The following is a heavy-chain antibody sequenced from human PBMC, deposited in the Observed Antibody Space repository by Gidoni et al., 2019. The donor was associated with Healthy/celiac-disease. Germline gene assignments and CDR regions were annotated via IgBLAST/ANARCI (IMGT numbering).Heavy chain of an antibody. J-gene: IGHJ6*02. D-gene: IGHD2-21*02. V-gene: IGHV1-69*04. CDR2: IIPIRGIA. CDR3: ARGSTVVTLHGMDV. Sequence: QVQLVQSGAEVKKPGSSVKVSCEASGGTFSSYAISWVRQAPGQGLEWMGRIIPIRGIANYAQKFQGRVTMTADKSTSTAYMELSSLRSEDTAVYYCARGSTVVTLHGMDVWGQGTTVTVSS. CDR1: GGTFSSYA.